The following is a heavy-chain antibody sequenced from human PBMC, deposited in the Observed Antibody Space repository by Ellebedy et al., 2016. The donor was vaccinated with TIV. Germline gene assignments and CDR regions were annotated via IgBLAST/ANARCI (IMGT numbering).Heavy chain of an antibody. J-gene: IGHJ4*02. CDR1: GYSFTSYW. V-gene: IGHV5-51*01. CDR3: ARLYYYDSSGYSYYFDY. CDR2: IYPGDSDT. Sequence: GESLKISXKGSGYSFTSYWIGWVRQMPGKGLEWMGIIYPGDSDTRYSPSFQGQVTISADKSISTAYLQWSSLKASDTAMYYCARLYYYDSSGYSYYFDYWGQGTLVTVSS. D-gene: IGHD3-22*01.